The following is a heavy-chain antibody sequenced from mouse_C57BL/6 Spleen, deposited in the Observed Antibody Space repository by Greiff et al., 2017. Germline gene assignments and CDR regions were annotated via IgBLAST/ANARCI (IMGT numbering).Heavy chain of an antibody. D-gene: IGHD1-1*01. J-gene: IGHJ3*01. CDR3: ARRNYGSSSWFAY. V-gene: IGHV1-18*01. CDR1: GYTFTDYN. CDR2: INPNNGGT. Sequence: EVQLQESGPELVKPGASVKIPCKASGYTFTDYNMDWVKQSHGKSLEWIGDINPNNGGTIYNQKFKGKATLTVDKSSSTAYMELRSLTSEDTAVYYCARRNYGSSSWFAYWGQGTLVTVSA.